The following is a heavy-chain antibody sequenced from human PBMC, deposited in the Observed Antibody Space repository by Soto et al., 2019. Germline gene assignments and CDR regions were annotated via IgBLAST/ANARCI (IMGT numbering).Heavy chain of an antibody. CDR3: AKDQTRGSAFDI. Sequence: GSLRLSCAASGFTFNSYAMSWVRQAPGKGLEWVSAISGSGGSTYYADSVKGRFTISRDNSKNTLYMQMNSLRAEDTAVYYCAKDQTRGSAFDIWGQGTMVTVSS. J-gene: IGHJ3*02. V-gene: IGHV3-23*01. CDR2: ISGSGGST. CDR1: GFTFNSYA.